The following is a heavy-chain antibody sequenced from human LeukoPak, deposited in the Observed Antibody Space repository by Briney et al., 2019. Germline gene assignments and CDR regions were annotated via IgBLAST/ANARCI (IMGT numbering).Heavy chain of an antibody. CDR2: VDPEDGET. D-gene: IGHD4-17*01. V-gene: IGHV1-69-2*01. J-gene: IGHJ3*02. Sequence: ASVKVSCKVSGYTFTDYYMHWGQQAPRKGLEWMGLVDPEDGETISARQLKGRVTITEDTPTDTAYMELSSLRTEDTAVYYCAPQRTYGAFDIWGQGTMVTVSS. CDR1: GYTFTDYY. CDR3: APQRTYGAFDI.